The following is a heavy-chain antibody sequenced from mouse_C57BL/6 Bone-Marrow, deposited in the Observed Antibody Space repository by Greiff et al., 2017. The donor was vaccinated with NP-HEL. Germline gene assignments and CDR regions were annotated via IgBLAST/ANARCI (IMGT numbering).Heavy chain of an antibody. V-gene: IGHV2-6*03. Sequence: VQRVESGPGLVAPSQSLSITCTVSGFSLTSYGVHWVRQPPGKGLEWLVVIWSDGSTTYNSALKSRLSISKDNSKSQVFLKMNSLQTDDTAMYYCARYDYDSGGYAMDYWGQGTSVTVSS. CDR2: IWSDGST. J-gene: IGHJ4*01. CDR1: GFSLTSYG. D-gene: IGHD2-4*01. CDR3: ARYDYDSGGYAMDY.